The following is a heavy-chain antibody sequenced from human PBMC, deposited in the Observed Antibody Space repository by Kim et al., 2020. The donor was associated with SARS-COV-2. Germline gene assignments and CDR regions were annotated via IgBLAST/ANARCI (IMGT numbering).Heavy chain of an antibody. J-gene: IGHJ5*02. V-gene: IGHV4-34*01. CDR2: INHSGST. Sequence: SETLSLTCAVYGGSFSGYYWSWIRQPPGKGLEWIGEINHSGSTNYNPSLKSRVTISVDTSKNQFSLKLSSVTAADTAVYYCARGTLNLEAFWSGYYPKDNWFDPWGQGTLVTVSS. CDR1: GGSFSGYY. D-gene: IGHD3-3*01. CDR3: ARGTLNLEAFWSGYYPKDNWFDP.